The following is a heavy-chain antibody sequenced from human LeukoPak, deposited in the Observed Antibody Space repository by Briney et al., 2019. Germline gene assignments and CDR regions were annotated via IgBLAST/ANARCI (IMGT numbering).Heavy chain of an antibody. V-gene: IGHV1-2*02. J-gene: IGHJ6*03. CDR2: INPNSGGT. CDR3: GRGGTFSRYYYMDV. CDR1: GYTFTGYY. D-gene: IGHD2-15*01. Sequence: GASVKVSCKASGYTFTGYYMHWVRQAPGQGLEWMGWINPNSGGTNYAQKFQGRVTMTRDTSISTAYMELSSLRAEDTAVYYCGRGGTFSRYYYMDVWGKGTTVTVSS.